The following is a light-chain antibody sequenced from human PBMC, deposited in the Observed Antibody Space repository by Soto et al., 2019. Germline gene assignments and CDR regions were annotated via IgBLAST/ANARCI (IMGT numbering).Light chain of an antibody. V-gene: IGKV3-20*01. CDR3: QQYGSSPWT. CDR2: GAS. J-gene: IGKJ1*01. CDR1: QSVTSTY. Sequence: EIVLTQSPGTLSLSPGERATLSCRASQSVTSTYLAWYQQKPGQAPRLLIYGASIRDTGIPDRFSGSGSGTDFTLTISRLEPEDFAVYYCQQYGSSPWTFGQGTKVDIK.